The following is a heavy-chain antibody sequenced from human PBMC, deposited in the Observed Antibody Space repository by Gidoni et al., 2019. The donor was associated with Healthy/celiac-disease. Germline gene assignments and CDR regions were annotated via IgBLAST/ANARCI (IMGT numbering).Heavy chain of an antibody. CDR1: GFTFSSYS. Sequence: EVQLVESGGGLVKPGGSLRLSCAASGFTFSSYSMNWVRQAPGKGLEWVSSISSSSSYIYYADSVKGRFTISRDNAKNSLYLQMNSLRAEDTAVYYCARAHLGIAAAGTYYYYGMDVWGQGTTVTVSS. V-gene: IGHV3-21*01. J-gene: IGHJ6*02. CDR3: ARAHLGIAAAGTYYYYGMDV. CDR2: ISSSSSYI. D-gene: IGHD6-13*01.